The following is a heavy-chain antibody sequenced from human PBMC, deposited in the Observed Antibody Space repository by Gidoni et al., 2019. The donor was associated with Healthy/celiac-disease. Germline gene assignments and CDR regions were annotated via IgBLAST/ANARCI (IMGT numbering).Heavy chain of an antibody. V-gene: IGHV3-23*01. CDR2: ISGSGGST. Sequence: EVQLLESGGGLVQPGVSLRLSCAASGFTFSSYAMSWVRQAPGKGLEWVSVISGSGGSTYYADSVKGRFTISRDNSKNTLYLQMNSQRAEDTAVYYCAKEPRRTPQYYFDYWGQGTLVTVSS. CDR3: AKEPRRTPQYYFDY. J-gene: IGHJ4*02. CDR1: GFTFSSYA.